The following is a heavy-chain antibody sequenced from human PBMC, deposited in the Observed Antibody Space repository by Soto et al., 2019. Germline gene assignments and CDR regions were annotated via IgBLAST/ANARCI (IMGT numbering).Heavy chain of an antibody. J-gene: IGHJ2*01. V-gene: IGHV1-8*01. D-gene: IGHD4-17*01. Sequence: QVQLVQSGAEVKKPGASVKVSCKASGYTFPSSDINWVRQATGQGLEWMGWMNPNSGNTGYAEKFQGRVTMTRNTSISTAYMELCSLRSEDTAVYYCAVYGGNRYWYFDLWGRGTLVTVSS. CDR3: AVYGGNRYWYFDL. CDR2: MNPNSGNT. CDR1: GYTFPSSD.